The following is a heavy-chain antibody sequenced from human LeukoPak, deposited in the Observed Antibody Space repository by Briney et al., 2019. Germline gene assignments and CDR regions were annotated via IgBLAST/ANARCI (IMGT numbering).Heavy chain of an antibody. J-gene: IGHJ4*02. CDR3: TRTGGSGSIPFVDY. D-gene: IGHD3-10*01. Sequence: SETLSLTCAVYGGSFSGYYWSWIRQPPGKGLEWIGEINHSGSTNYNPSLKSRVTISVDTSKNQFSLKLSSVTAADTAVYYCTRTGGSGSIPFVDYWGQGTLVTVSS. V-gene: IGHV4-34*01. CDR2: INHSGST. CDR1: GGSFSGYY.